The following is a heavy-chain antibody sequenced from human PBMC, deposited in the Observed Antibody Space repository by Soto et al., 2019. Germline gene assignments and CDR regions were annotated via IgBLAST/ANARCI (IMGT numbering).Heavy chain of an antibody. J-gene: IGHJ3*02. CDR1: GFTVNGYY. CDR2: INSDGSTT. D-gene: IGHD6-25*01. V-gene: IGHV3-74*01. CDR3: GRAAGLGSFDI. Sequence: GSTRLSCAASGFTVNGYYIHWALQAPGKGLVWVSHINSDGSTTTYADSVKGRFTISGDNAKNTLYLQMNSLRAEDTAVYYCGRAAGLGSFDIWGQGTMVTVSS.